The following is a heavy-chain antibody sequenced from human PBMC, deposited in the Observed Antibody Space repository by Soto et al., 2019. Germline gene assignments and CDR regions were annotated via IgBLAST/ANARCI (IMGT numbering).Heavy chain of an antibody. CDR3: ARGGNSYYYYGMDV. J-gene: IGHJ6*02. CDR1: GGTFSSYA. V-gene: IGHV1-69*06. CDR2: IIPIFGTA. D-gene: IGHD2-21*02. Sequence: SVKVSCKASGGTFSSYAISWVRQAPGQGLEWMGGIIPIFGTANYAQKFQGRVTITADKSTSTAYMELSSLRSEDTAVYYCARGGNSYYYYGMDVWGQGATVTVSS.